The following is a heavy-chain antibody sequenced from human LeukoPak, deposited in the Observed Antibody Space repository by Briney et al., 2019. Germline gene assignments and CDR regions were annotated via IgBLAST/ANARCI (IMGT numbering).Heavy chain of an antibody. CDR3: ARDNYDFWSGRPHAFDF. Sequence: GGSLRLSCAASGFTFSSYAMHWVRQAPGKGLKWVANIKQDGSEKHYVDSVKGRFTISRDNAKNSLYLQMNSLRAEDTAVYYCARDNYDFWSGRPHAFDFWGQGTMVTVSS. CDR1: GFTFSSYA. D-gene: IGHD3-3*01. CDR2: IKQDGSEK. J-gene: IGHJ3*01. V-gene: IGHV3-7*01.